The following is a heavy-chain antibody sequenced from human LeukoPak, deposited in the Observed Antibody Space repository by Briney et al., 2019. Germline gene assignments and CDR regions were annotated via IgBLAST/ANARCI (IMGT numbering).Heavy chain of an antibody. D-gene: IGHD6-13*01. CDR1: GFTFSSYE. CDR2: ISSSGSTI. Sequence: GGSLRLSCAASGFTFSSYEMNWVRQAPGEGLEWVSYISSSGSTIYYADSVKGRFTISRDNAKNSLYLQLNSLRAEDTAFYYCAGTPIASLDMGYWGQGTLVTVSS. J-gene: IGHJ4*02. CDR3: AGTPIASLDMGY. V-gene: IGHV3-48*03.